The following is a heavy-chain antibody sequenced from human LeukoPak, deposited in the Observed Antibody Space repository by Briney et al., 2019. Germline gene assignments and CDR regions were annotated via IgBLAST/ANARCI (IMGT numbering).Heavy chain of an antibody. D-gene: IGHD6-13*01. CDR3: ATMGIAAAGNWFDP. V-gene: IGHV1-69*13. CDR2: IIPIFATA. J-gene: IGHJ5*02. CDR1: RGSLSSYA. Sequence: SVKVSCKASRGSLSSYAISWVRQDPGPGLEWMGGIIPIFATANYAQKLQGRDTITADESTSTAYMELSSLRSEDTAVYYCATMGIAAAGNWFDPWGQGTLVTVSS.